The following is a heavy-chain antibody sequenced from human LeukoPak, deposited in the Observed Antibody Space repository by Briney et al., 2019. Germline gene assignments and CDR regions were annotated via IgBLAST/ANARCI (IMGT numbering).Heavy chain of an antibody. V-gene: IGHV3-30*18. CDR2: ISYDGSNK. Sequence: GGSLRLSCAASGFTFSSYGMHWVRQAPGKGLEWVAVISYDGSNKYYADSVKGRFTISRDNPKNTLYLQMNSLRAEDTAVYYCAKDRGVVTAILDYWGQGTLVTVSS. J-gene: IGHJ4*02. CDR3: AKDRGVVTAILDY. D-gene: IGHD2-21*02. CDR1: GFTFSSYG.